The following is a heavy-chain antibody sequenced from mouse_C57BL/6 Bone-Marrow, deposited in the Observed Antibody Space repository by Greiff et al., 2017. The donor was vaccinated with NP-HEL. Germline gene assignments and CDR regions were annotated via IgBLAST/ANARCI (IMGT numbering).Heavy chain of an antibody. D-gene: IGHD1-1*01. CDR2: IYPGSGNT. V-gene: IGHV1-76*01. CDR3: ARYGDYGSSHWYFDV. J-gene: IGHJ1*03. CDR1: GYTFTDYY. Sequence: LEESGAELARPGASVKLSCKASGYTFTDYYINWVKQRPGQGLEWIARIYPGSGNTYYNEKFKGKATLTAEKSSSTAYMQLSSLTSEDSAVYFCARYGDYGSSHWYFDVWGTGTTVTVSS.